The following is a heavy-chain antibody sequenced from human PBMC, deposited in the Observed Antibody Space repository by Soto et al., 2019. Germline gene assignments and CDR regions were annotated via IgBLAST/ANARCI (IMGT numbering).Heavy chain of an antibody. D-gene: IGHD3-16*01. CDR1: GFTVSSYA. V-gene: IGHV3-23*01. J-gene: IGHJ6*03. Sequence: EVQLLESGGGLVQPGGSLRLSCAASGFTVSSYAMSWVRQAPGKGLEWVSVISGSGSTYSADSVKGRFTISRDSSKNTFYLEMNSLRAEHPAVYYCAKALRFTFTTGYYIDGCGRGTTVTVSS. CDR3: AKALRFTFTTGYYIDG. CDR2: ISGSGST.